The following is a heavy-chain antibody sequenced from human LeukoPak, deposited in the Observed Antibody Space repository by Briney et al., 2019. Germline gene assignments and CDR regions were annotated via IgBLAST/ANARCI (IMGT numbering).Heavy chain of an antibody. D-gene: IGHD2-15*01. CDR2: IGTAGDT. Sequence: GGSLRLSCAASGFTFSSYDMHWVRQATGKGLEWVSAIGTAGDTYYPGSVKGRFTISRENAKNSLYLQMSSLRAGDTAVYYCARGVPGGNFDYWGQGTLVTVSS. V-gene: IGHV3-13*04. CDR3: ARGVPGGNFDY. J-gene: IGHJ4*02. CDR1: GFTFSSYD.